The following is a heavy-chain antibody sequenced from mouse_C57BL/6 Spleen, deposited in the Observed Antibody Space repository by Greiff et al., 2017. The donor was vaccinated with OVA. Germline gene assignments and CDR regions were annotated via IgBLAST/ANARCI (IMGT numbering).Heavy chain of an antibody. CDR1: GYTFTDHT. V-gene: IGHV1-78*01. D-gene: IGHD2-4*01. CDR3: ARGDDYDHLEVAY. CDR2: IYPRDGST. Sequence: VMLVESDAELVKPGASVKISCKVSGYTFTDHTIHWMKQRPEQGLEWIGYIYPRDGSTKYNEKFKGKATLTADKSASTAYMQLNSLTSEDSAVYFCARGDDYDHLEVAYWGQGTLVTVSA. J-gene: IGHJ3*01.